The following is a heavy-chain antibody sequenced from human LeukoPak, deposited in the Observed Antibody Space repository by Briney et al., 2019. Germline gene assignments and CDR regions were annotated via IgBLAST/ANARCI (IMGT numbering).Heavy chain of an antibody. J-gene: IGHJ4*02. CDR1: GFTFSSYG. Sequence: GGSLRLSCAASGFTFSSYGVSWVRQAPGKGLEWVSGISGSGGSTYYADSVKGRFTISRDNAKNSLYLQMNSLRAEDTAVYYCATVVFPAIEYWGQGTLVSVSS. V-gene: IGHV3-23*01. CDR3: ATVVFPAIEY. D-gene: IGHD2-2*01. CDR2: ISGSGGST.